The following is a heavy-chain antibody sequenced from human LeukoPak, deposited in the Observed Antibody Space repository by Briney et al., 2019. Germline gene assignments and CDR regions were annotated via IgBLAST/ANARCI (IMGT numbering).Heavy chain of an antibody. D-gene: IGHD6-19*01. CDR3: ARAVAGNGGYYYYYMDV. V-gene: IGHV3-20*01. CDR1: GFTFDDYG. J-gene: IGHJ6*03. CDR2: INWNGGTT. Sequence: GGFLRLSCAASGFTFDDYGMSWVRQAPGKGLEWVSGINWNGGTTGYADSVKGRFTISRDNAKNSLYLQMNSLRAEDTALYHCARAVAGNGGYYYYYMDVWGKGTTVTVSS.